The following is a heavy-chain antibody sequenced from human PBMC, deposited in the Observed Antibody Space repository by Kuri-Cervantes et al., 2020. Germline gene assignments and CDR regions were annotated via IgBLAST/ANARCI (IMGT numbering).Heavy chain of an antibody. CDR3: VRRVSGYSMRFDP. J-gene: IGHJ5*02. D-gene: IGHD3-3*01. V-gene: IGHV4-34*01. Sequence: GSLRLSCAVYGGSFSGYYWSWIRQPPGKGLEWIGEINHRGSTSYNPSLKSRVTISVDTSKNQFSLKLSSVTAADTAVYYCVRRVSGYSMRFDPWGQGTLVTVSS. CDR2: INHRGST. CDR1: GGSFSGYY.